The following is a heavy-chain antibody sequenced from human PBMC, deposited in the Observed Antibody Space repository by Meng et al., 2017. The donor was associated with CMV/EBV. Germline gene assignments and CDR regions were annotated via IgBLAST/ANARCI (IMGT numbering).Heavy chain of an antibody. CDR2: IYWDDDK. V-gene: IGHV2-5*02. J-gene: IGHJ4*02. CDR1: GFSLSTSGVG. Sequence: ITLKDSGPQLVKPTQTLTLPCTFSGFSLSTSGVGVGWIRQPPGKALEWPALIYWDDDKRYSPSLKSRLTITKDTSKNQVVLTMTNMDPVDTATYYCARIAAAGRFDYWGQGTLVTVSS. CDR3: ARIAAAGRFDY. D-gene: IGHD6-13*01.